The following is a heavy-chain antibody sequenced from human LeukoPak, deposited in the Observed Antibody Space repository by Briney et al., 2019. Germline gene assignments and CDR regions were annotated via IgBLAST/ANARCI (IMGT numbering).Heavy chain of an antibody. V-gene: IGHV3-48*01. D-gene: IGHD1-26*01. J-gene: IGHJ6*03. Sequence: GGSLRLSCAASGFTFSSYSMNWVRQAPGKGLEWVSYISGSSSAKYHADSVRGRFTISRDDAKNSLYLQMNSLRGEDTAVYYCAKDPQYSGSYYYYYYMDVWGKGTTVTVSS. CDR3: AKDPQYSGSYYYYYYMDV. CDR2: ISGSSSAK. CDR1: GFTFSSYS.